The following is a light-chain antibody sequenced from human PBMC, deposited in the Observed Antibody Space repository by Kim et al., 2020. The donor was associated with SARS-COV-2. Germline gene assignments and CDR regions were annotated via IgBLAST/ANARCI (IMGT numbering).Light chain of an antibody. J-gene: IGKJ4*01. CDR2: DAS. CDR3: QQYAQWPFT. V-gene: IGKV3-15*01. Sequence: EVVLTQSPATLSVSPGESVTLSCRASQSVHRNLAWYQQKPGQAPSLLIDDASTRATGIPARFSGSGSGTEFTLTISSLQPDDSAVYYCQQYAQWPFTFGGGTKLEI. CDR1: QSVHRN.